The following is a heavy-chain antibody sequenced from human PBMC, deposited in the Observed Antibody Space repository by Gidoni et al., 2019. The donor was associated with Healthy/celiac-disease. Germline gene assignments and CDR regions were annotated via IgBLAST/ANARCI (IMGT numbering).Heavy chain of an antibody. D-gene: IGHD4-17*01. V-gene: IGHV3-7*03. CDR1: GFTFSSYW. Sequence: EVQLVESGGGLVQPGGSLRLYCAASGFTFSSYWMSWVRQAPGKGLEWVANIKQDGSEKYYVDSVKGRFTISRDNAKNSLYLQMNSLRAEDTAVYYCARAIMTTVTHDAFDIWGQGTMVTVSS. CDR3: ARAIMTTVTHDAFDI. CDR2: IKQDGSEK. J-gene: IGHJ3*02.